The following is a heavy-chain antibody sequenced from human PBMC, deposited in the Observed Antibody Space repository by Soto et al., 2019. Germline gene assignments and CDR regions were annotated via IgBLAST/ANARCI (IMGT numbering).Heavy chain of an antibody. CDR2: IIPIFGTL. CDR3: ARERGPEELLGHFDL. V-gene: IGHV1-69*01. CDR1: GGIFSSYA. D-gene: IGHD1-26*01. Sequence: QEQLVQSGAEVKKPGSSVKVSCKASGGIFSSYALSWVRQAPGQGLEWMGGIIPIFGTLNYAQKFQGRVTITADESTSTAYMELSSLTSEDTAVYYCARERGPEELLGHFDLWGQGTLVTVSS. J-gene: IGHJ4*02.